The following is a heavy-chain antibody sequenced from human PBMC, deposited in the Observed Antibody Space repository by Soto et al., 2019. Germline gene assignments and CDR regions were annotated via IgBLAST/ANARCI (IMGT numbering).Heavy chain of an antibody. CDR3: ARVSSSWYKDYFDY. CDR2: IIPIFGTT. D-gene: IGHD6-13*01. V-gene: IGHV1-69*12. J-gene: IGHJ4*02. CDR1: GGTFSNYA. Sequence: QVQLVQSGAEVKKPGSSVKVSCKASGGTFSNYAISWVRQAPGQGLEWMGGIIPIFGTTNYAQRFQGRVTITAGESTCTAYMELSSLRSEDTAVYYCARVSSSWYKDYFDYWGQGTLVTVSS.